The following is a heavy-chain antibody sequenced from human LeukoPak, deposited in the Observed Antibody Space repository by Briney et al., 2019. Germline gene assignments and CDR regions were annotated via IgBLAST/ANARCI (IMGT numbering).Heavy chain of an antibody. CDR3: ARDPLLADDSSGYLVLRAGY. V-gene: IGHV3-66*01. CDR2: IYSGGST. J-gene: IGHJ4*02. Sequence: GGSLTLSCAASGFTVSSNYMSWVRQAPGKGLEWVSVIYSGGSTYYADSVKGRFTISRDNSKNTLYLQMNSLRAEDTAVYYCARDPLLADDSSGYLVLRAGYWGQGTLVTVSS. D-gene: IGHD3-22*01. CDR1: GFTVSSNY.